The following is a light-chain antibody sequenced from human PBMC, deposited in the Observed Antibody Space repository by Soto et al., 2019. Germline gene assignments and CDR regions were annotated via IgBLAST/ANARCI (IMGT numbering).Light chain of an antibody. V-gene: IGKV3-20*01. Sequence: EIVLTQSPGTLSLSPGERATLSCRASQSGSSNYLAWYQQRPGQAPRLLIYDASSRATGIPDRFSGSGSGTDFTLTISRLEPEDFAVYYCQQYGSSPWTFGQGTKVEIK. CDR1: QSGSSNY. CDR3: QQYGSSPWT. J-gene: IGKJ1*01. CDR2: DAS.